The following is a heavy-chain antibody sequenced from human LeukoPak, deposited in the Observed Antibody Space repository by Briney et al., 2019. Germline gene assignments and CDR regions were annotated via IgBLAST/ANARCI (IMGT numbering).Heavy chain of an antibody. CDR1: GFTFDDYA. Sequence: GGSLRLSCAASGFTFDDYAMHWVRQAPGKGLEWVSLISWGGDTTYYADSVRGRFTISRDNSKNSLYLQMNSLTADDTAFYYCTRDTDYGSATNYFDHWGQGTLVSVSS. V-gene: IGHV3-43D*04. CDR3: TRDTDYGSATNYFDH. J-gene: IGHJ4*02. CDR2: ISWGGDTT. D-gene: IGHD3-10*01.